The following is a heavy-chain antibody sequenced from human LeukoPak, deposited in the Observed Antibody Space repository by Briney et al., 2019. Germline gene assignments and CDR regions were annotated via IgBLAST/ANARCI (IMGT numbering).Heavy chain of an antibody. CDR3: ARVAAGTRTSWNRLGLYYYYYYMDV. Sequence: GASVTVSCKASGYTFTSYGISWVRQAPGQGLEWMGWISAYNGNTNYAQKLQGRVTMTTDTSTSTAYMELRSLRSDDTAVYYCARVAAGTRTSWNRLGLYYYYYYMDVWGKGTTVTVSS. J-gene: IGHJ6*03. V-gene: IGHV1-18*01. D-gene: IGHD6-13*01. CDR1: GYTFTSYG. CDR2: ISAYNGNT.